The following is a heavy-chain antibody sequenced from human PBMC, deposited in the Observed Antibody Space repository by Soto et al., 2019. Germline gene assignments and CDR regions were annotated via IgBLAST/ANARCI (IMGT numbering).Heavy chain of an antibody. CDR2: IYYSGST. J-gene: IGHJ4*02. D-gene: IGHD1-26*01. V-gene: IGHV4-59*01. Sequence: PSETLSLTITLSGGSISCYYCSWIRQPPGKGLEWIGHIYYSGSTDYNPSLKSRVTITVDTSKNRFSLKLSSVTAADTAVYCCARLHGSYFDYWGQGTLVTVSS. CDR1: GGSISCYY. CDR3: ARLHGSYFDY.